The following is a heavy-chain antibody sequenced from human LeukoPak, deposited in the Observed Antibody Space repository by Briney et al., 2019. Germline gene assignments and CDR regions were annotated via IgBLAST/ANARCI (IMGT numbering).Heavy chain of an antibody. Sequence: GGSLRLSCAASGFTFSSYSMTWVRQAPGKGLEWVSSISSSSSYIYYADSVKGRFTISRDNAKNSLYLQMNSLRAEDTAVYYCATELGVVVVPAADYWGQGTLVTVSS. V-gene: IGHV3-21*01. CDR1: GFTFSSYS. CDR2: ISSSSSYI. D-gene: IGHD2-2*01. J-gene: IGHJ4*02. CDR3: ATELGVVVVPAADY.